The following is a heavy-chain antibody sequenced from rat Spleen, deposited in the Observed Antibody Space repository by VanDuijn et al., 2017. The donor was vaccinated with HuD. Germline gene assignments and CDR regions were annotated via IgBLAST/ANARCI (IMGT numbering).Heavy chain of an antibody. CDR3: TSGGVTTRLNWFAY. CDR1: GFTFNNYW. D-gene: IGHD1-10*01. J-gene: IGHJ3*01. CDR2: IYLDGSTT. Sequence: EVQLVESDGGLVQPGRSLKLSCVASGFTFNNYWMAWIRQAPGKGLEWVASIYLDGSTTYYPDTVKGRFVISKDNAKNVGYLQMNNLRSEDTAMYYCTSGGVTTRLNWFAYWGQGTLVTVSS. V-gene: IGHV5-35*01.